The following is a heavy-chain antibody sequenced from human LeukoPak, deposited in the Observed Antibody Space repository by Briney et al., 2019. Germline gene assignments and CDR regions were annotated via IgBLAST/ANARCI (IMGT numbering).Heavy chain of an antibody. CDR1: GGSISSGSYY. J-gene: IGHJ4*02. V-gene: IGHV4-61*02. Sequence: SETLSLTCTVSGGSISSGSYYWSWIRQPGGKGLEWIGRIYTSGGTNYNPSPKSRVTISVDTSKNQFSLKLSSVTAADTAVYYCARADFWSRYSSTYWGQGTLVTVSS. CDR2: IYTSGGT. CDR3: ARADFWSRYSSTY. D-gene: IGHD3-3*01.